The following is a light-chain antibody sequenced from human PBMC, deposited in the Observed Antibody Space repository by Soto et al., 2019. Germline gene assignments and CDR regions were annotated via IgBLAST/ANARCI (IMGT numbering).Light chain of an antibody. CDR2: PAS. V-gene: IGKV1-8*01. CDR1: QGISSY. J-gene: IGKJ4*01. CDR3: QQYYSYPLT. Sequence: AVHLTQTPSSLSASVGYRFTITCRASQGISSYLAWYQQKPGKAPKLLIHPASTLQSGVPSRCRGSGSGTDFTLTISCLQSEDFETYYCQQYYSYPLTFGGGTKVDIK.